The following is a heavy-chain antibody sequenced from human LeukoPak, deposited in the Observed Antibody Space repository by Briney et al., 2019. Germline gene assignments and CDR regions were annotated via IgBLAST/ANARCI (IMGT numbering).Heavy chain of an antibody. CDR1: GDSVSSNSAA. D-gene: IGHD7-27*01. CDR2: TYYRSKRYN. J-gene: IGHJ4*02. CDR3: ARVGNWGSPYRRYYFDY. Sequence: SQTLSLTCAISGDSVSSNSAAWNWIRQSPSRGLEWLGRTYYRSKRYNDYAVSVKSRITINPDTSKNQFSLQLNSVTPEDTAVYYCARVGNWGSPYRRYYFDYWGQGTLVTVSS. V-gene: IGHV6-1*01.